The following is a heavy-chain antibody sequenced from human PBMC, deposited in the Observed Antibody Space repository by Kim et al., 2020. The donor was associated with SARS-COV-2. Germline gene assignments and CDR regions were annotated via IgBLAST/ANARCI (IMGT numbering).Heavy chain of an antibody. D-gene: IGHD1-26*01. CDR2: ILYDGSNK. V-gene: IGHV3-30-3*01. CDR3: ARVLSGSYYGTFDY. Sequence: GGSLRLSCAASGFTFSSYAMHWVRQAPGKGLEWVAVILYDGSNKYYADSVKGRFTISRDNSKNTLYLQMNSLRAEDTAVYYCARVLSGSYYGTFDYWGQGTLVTVSS. CDR1: GFTFSSYA. J-gene: IGHJ4*02.